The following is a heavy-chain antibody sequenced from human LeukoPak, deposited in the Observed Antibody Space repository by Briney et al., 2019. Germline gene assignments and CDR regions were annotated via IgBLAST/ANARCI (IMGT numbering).Heavy chain of an antibody. CDR1: GGSISSGGYS. D-gene: IGHD4-17*01. Sequence: PSETLSLTCAASGGSISSGGYSWSWIRQPPGKGLEWIGYIYHSGSTYYNPSLKSRVTISVDRSKNQFSLKLSSVTAADTAVYYCARSTVTGPFDYWGQGALVTVSS. CDR3: ARSTVTGPFDY. J-gene: IGHJ4*02. CDR2: IYHSGST. V-gene: IGHV4-30-2*01.